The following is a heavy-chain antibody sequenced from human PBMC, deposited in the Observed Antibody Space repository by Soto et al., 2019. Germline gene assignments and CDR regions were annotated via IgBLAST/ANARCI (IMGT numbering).Heavy chain of an antibody. D-gene: IGHD3-10*01. CDR2: ISAFNGKT. J-gene: IGHJ4*02. CDR3: ARDLDGSGSYYTDY. Sequence: ASEKVSCKTSGYSFTSTGISWVRQAPGQGPEWMGWISAFNGKTKYAQKFQGRVTMTTDTSTTTAYMELRSLTSDDTAVYFCARDLDGSGSYYTDYWGQGTLVTVSS. V-gene: IGHV1-18*01. CDR1: GYSFTSTG.